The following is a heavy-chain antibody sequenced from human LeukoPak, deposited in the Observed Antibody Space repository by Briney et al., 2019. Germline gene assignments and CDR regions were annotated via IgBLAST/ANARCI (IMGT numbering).Heavy chain of an antibody. Sequence: GGSLRLSCAASGFTISNYWMNWVRQAPGEGLEWVANINQDGTVEHYVDSVKGRFTISRDNAKNSLYLQMNTLRAEDTAVYYCARDDYVETRTFDYWGQGTLVTVSS. D-gene: IGHD3-16*01. CDR2: INQDGTVE. CDR3: ARDDYVETRTFDY. V-gene: IGHV3-7*01. J-gene: IGHJ4*02. CDR1: GFTISNYW.